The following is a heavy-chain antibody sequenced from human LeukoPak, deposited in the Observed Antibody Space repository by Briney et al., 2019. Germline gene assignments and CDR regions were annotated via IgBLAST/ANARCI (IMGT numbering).Heavy chain of an antibody. D-gene: IGHD5-18*01. CDR2: INQEGSEK. J-gene: IGHJ3*02. V-gene: IGHV3-7*05. CDR1: GFPFRSYL. Sequence: PGGSLRLSFVASGFPFRSYLMARGRQAPGKGLEWVANINQEGSEKNYVDSVKGRFTISRDNAKNSLCLQMNSLRAEDTAVYYCARDRGYSTFDMWGQGTMVTVSS. CDR3: ARDRGYSTFDM.